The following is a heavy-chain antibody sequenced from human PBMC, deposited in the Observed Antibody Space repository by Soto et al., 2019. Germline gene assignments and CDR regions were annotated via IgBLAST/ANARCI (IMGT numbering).Heavy chain of an antibody. CDR3: AGDVTGTPDH. J-gene: IGHJ4*02. CDR2: IKQDGSEK. V-gene: IGHV3-7*03. CDR1: GFTISNFW. Sequence: EVQLVESGGGLVQPGGSLRLSCATSGFTISNFWMTWVRQAPGKGLEWVANIKQDGSEKYYVDSVKSRFTISRDNAKNSLYLQMTSLRAEDTAVYSFAGDVTGTPDHWGQGILVTVPS. D-gene: IGHD1-7*01.